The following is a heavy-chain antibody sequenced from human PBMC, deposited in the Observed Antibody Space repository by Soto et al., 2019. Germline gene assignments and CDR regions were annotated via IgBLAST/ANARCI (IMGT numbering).Heavy chain of an antibody. V-gene: IGHV4-30-4*01. CDR3: HNSLPLRHECDY. J-gene: IGHJ4*02. Sequence: PSETLSLTCTVSGGSISSGDYYWSWIRQPPGKGLEWIGYIYYSGSTYYNPSLKSRVTISVDTSKNQFSLKLSSVTAADTAVYYCHNSLPLRHECDYWGQGTLVTVSS. CDR1: GGSISSGDYY. CDR2: IYYSGST. D-gene: IGHD1-1*01.